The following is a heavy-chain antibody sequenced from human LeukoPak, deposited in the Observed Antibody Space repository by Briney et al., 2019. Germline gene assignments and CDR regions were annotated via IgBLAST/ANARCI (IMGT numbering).Heavy chain of an antibody. CDR2: IYYSGST. D-gene: IGHD3-22*01. V-gene: IGHV4-39*07. J-gene: IGHJ4*02. Sequence: SETLSLTCTVSGGSISSSSYYWGWIRQPPGKGLEWIGSIYYSGSTYYNPSLKSRVTISVDTSKNQFSLKLSSVTAADTAVYYCARDGYDYEGIVAYWGQGTLVIVSS. CDR3: ARDGYDYEGIVAY. CDR1: GGSISSSSYY.